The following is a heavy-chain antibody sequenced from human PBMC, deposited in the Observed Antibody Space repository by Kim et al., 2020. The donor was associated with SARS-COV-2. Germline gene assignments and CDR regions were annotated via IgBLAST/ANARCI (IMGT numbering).Heavy chain of an antibody. CDR3: ARGGWYSSSWSLPYYYGMDV. CDR1: GGSFSGYY. D-gene: IGHD6-13*01. Sequence: SETLSLTCAVYGGSFSGYYWSWIRQPPGKGLEWIGEINHSGSTNYNPSLKSRVTISVDTSKNQFSLKLSSVTAADTAVYYCARGGWYSSSWSLPYYYGMDVWGQGTTVTVSS. CDR2: INHSGST. V-gene: IGHV4-34*01. J-gene: IGHJ6*02.